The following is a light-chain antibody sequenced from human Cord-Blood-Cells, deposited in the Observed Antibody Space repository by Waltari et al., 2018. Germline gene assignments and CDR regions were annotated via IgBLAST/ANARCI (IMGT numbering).Light chain of an antibody. CDR2: KIS. Sequence: DIVMTQTPLSSPVTLGQPASISCRSSQSLLHSDGNTYLSWLQQRQGQPPRLLSYKISNRFSGVPDRFSGSGAGTDFTLKISRVEAEDVGVYYCMQATQFPWTFGQGTKVEIK. V-gene: IGKV2-24*01. J-gene: IGKJ1*01. CDR1: QSLLHSDGNTY. CDR3: MQATQFPWT.